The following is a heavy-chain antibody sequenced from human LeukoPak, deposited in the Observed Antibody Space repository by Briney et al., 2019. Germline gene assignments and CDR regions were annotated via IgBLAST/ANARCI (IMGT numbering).Heavy chain of an antibody. CDR3: AKDSTFAFSYPRGDYFDY. D-gene: IGHD5-18*01. Sequence: GGPLTLSCGASGFTYRSYPVLGPRPAPGRGVDWVSAYCGCGGSTYYADSVTSRFTISRDNSKNTLYLQMNSLRAEDTAVYYCAKDSTFAFSYPRGDYFDYWGQGTLVTVSS. V-gene: IGHV3-23*01. J-gene: IGHJ4*02. CDR2: YCGCGGST. CDR1: GFTYRSYP.